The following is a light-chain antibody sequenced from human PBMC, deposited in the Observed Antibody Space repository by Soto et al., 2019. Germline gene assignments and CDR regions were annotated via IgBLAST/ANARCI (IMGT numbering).Light chain of an antibody. CDR1: SGSVSTSYY. CDR3: VLYMGSGVWV. J-gene: IGLJ3*02. V-gene: IGLV8-61*01. Sequence: QTVVTQEPSFSVSPGGTVTLTCGLSSGSVSTSYYHTWYQQTPGQAPRTLIYSTSTRSSGVPDRFSGSILGNKAALTITGAQADDESHYYCVLYMGSGVWVFGGGTKLTVL. CDR2: STS.